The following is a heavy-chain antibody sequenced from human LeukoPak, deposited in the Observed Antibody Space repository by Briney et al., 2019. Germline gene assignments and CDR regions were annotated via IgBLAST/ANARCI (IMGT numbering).Heavy chain of an antibody. J-gene: IGHJ6*02. Sequence: GASVTVSCKTSGYSFTGYFMHWVRQAPGQGLEWMGWINPNSGDTKYAQRFQGRVTMTRDTSINTAYMELRRLTSDDTAVYYCARVPSMIRGVVNYGMDVWGQGTTVTVSS. CDR3: ARVPSMIRGVVNYGMDV. V-gene: IGHV1-2*02. D-gene: IGHD3-10*01. CDR1: GYSFTGYF. CDR2: INPNSGDT.